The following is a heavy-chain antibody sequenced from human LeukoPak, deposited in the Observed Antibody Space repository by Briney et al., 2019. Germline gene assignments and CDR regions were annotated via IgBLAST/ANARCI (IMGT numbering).Heavy chain of an antibody. V-gene: IGHV4-59*01. Sequence: TTSETLSLTCTVFGGSISSYYWSWIRQPPGKGLEWIGYIYYSGSTNYNPSLKSRVTISVDTSKNQFSLKLSSVTAADTAVYYCAREGEQWLVRDWHFDLWGRGTLVTVSS. J-gene: IGHJ2*01. CDR2: IYYSGST. CDR1: GGSISSYY. CDR3: AREGEQWLVRDWHFDL. D-gene: IGHD6-19*01.